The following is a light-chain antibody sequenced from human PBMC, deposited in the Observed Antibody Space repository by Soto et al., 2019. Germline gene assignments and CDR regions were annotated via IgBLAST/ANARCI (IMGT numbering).Light chain of an antibody. Sequence: IVLTQSPATLSLSQGERATLSCRASQSLSSNFLAWYQQKPGQPPRLLIYDSSTRATGIPARFSGSGSGTDFTLTISSLEPEDFAVYYCQQRSNWPRTFGQGTKVDIK. J-gene: IGKJ1*01. CDR1: QSLSSN. V-gene: IGKV3-11*01. CDR2: DSS. CDR3: QQRSNWPRT.